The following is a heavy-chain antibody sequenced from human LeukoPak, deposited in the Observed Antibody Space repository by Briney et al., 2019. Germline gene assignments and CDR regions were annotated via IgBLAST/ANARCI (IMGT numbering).Heavy chain of an antibody. CDR3: AKDTIFGVVIIRAPIISGAFDI. Sequence: ASVKVSCKASGGTFSSYAISWVRQAPGQGLEWMGGIIPIFGTANYAQKFQGRVTITADESTSIAYMELSSLRSEDTAVYYCAKDTIFGVVIIRAPIISGAFDIRGQGTMVTVSS. D-gene: IGHD3-3*01. V-gene: IGHV1-69*13. CDR1: GGTFSSYA. J-gene: IGHJ3*02. CDR2: IIPIFGTA.